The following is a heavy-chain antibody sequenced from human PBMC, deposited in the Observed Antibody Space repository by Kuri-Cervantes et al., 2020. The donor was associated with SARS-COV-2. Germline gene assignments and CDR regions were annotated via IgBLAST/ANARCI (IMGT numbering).Heavy chain of an antibody. CDR1: GDTFSSYA. Sequence: SVKVSCKASGDTFSSYAISWVRQAPGQGLEWMGGINTIFGTANYAQKFQGRVTMTRNTSISTAYMELSSLRSEDTAVYYCARGTIITDYSSSRHLTLYYFDYWGQGTLVTVSS. D-gene: IGHD6-13*01. CDR2: INTIFGTA. J-gene: IGHJ4*02. V-gene: IGHV1-69*05. CDR3: ARGTIITDYSSSRHLTLYYFDY.